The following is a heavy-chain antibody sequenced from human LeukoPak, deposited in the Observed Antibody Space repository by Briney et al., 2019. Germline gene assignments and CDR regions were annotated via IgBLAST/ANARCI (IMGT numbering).Heavy chain of an antibody. CDR1: GFTFNNYA. J-gene: IGHJ4*02. CDR3: AGEWKVGGLTLGFDC. Sequence: GGSLRLSCAASGFTFNNYAMSWVRQAPGKGLEWVSAISASGTGTYYADSVKGRFTISRDNSKGTLYLQVNSLRAEDTAIYYCAGEWKVGGLTLGFDCWGQGTLVTVSS. CDR2: ISASGTGT. V-gene: IGHV3-23*01. D-gene: IGHD1-26*01.